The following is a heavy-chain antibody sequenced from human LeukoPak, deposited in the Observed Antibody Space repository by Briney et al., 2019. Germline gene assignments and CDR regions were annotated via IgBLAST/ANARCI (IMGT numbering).Heavy chain of an antibody. Sequence: GGSLRLSCAASGFTFSNAWMSWVRQAPGKGLEWVGRSKSKTDGGTTDYAAPVKGRFTISRDDSKNTLYLQMNSLKTEDTAVYYCTTATELDKDYWGQGTLVTVSS. D-gene: IGHD2-2*03. CDR1: GFTFSNAW. CDR2: SKSKTDGGTT. V-gene: IGHV3-15*01. J-gene: IGHJ4*02. CDR3: TTATELDKDY.